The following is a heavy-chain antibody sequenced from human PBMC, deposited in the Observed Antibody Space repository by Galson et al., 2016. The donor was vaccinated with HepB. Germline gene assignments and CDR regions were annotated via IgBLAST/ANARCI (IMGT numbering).Heavy chain of an antibody. CDR3: ARGIQRELAVVVPGGY. Sequence: SLRLSCAASGFAFSSYAMHWVRQAPGKGLEWVALISSDGSNDYYADSVKGRFTVSRDNSRDTLYCQMNSMRTDDTAVYYCARGIQRELAVVVPGGYWGQGTLVTVSS. J-gene: IGHJ4*02. CDR1: GFAFSSYA. CDR2: ISSDGSND. V-gene: IGHV3-30*14. D-gene: IGHD2-15*01.